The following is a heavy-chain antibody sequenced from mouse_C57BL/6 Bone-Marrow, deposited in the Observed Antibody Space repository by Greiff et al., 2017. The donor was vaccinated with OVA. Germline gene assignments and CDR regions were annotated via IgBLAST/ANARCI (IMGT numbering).Heavy chain of an antibody. CDR1: GYAFSSSW. CDR3: ARESYFRFAY. CDR2: IYPGDGDT. D-gene: IGHD2-12*01. V-gene: IGHV1-82*01. Sequence: VQLQQSGPELVQPGASVKISCKASGYAFSSSWMNWVKQRPGKGLEWIGRIYPGDGDTNYNGKFKGKATLTADKSSSTAYMQLISLTSEDSAVYFCARESYFRFAYWGQGTLVTVSA. J-gene: IGHJ3*01.